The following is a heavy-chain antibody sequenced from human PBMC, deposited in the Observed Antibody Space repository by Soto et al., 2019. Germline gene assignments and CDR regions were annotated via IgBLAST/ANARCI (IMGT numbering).Heavy chain of an antibody. CDR3: AKALGYCSGGSCYPPGYYYGMDV. J-gene: IGHJ6*02. CDR1: GFTVSSNY. D-gene: IGHD2-15*01. Sequence: PGGSLSLSCAAPGFTVSSNYMSWVRQAPGKGLEWVSVIYSGGSTYYADSVKGRFTISGDNSKNTLYLQMNSLRAEDTAVYYCAKALGYCSGGSCYPPGYYYGMDVGGQGTTVTVSS. CDR2: IYSGGST. V-gene: IGHV3-66*01.